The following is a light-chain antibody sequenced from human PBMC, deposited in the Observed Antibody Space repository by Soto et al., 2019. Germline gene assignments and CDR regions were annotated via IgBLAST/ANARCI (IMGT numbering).Light chain of an antibody. CDR2: GVT. CDR3: SSFTSNRIYV. J-gene: IGLJ1*01. CDR1: HNDIATYDY. V-gene: IGLV2-14*03. Sequence: QSALTQPTSVSGSPGQSITISCTGNHNDIATYDYVSWYQQHPGRAPRLLIHGVTTRPSGISGRFSASKSGLTASLTISGLQPEDEADYYCSSFTSNRIYVFGPGTKVTVL.